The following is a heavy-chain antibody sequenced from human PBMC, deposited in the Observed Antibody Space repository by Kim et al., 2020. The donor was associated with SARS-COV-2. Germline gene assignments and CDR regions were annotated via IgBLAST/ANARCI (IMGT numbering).Heavy chain of an antibody. CDR3: ARGLGYSSSSKHCSGGSCYSGYGRGGMDV. Sequence: SETLSLTCAVYGGSFSGYYWSWIRQPPGKGLEWIGEINHSGSTNYNPSLKSRVTISVDTSKNQFSLKLSSVTAADTAVYYCARGLGYSSSSKHCSGGSCYSGYGRGGMDVWGKGTTVTVSS. J-gene: IGHJ6*03. CDR1: GGSFSGYY. D-gene: IGHD2-15*01. CDR2: INHSGST. V-gene: IGHV4-34*01.